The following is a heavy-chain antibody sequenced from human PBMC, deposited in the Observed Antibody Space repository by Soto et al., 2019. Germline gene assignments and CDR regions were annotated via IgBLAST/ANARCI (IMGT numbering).Heavy chain of an antibody. CDR3: ARIWCGEFEWGNYFDY. J-gene: IGHJ4*02. Sequence: GGSLRLSCAASGFTFSSYWMSWVRQAPGKGLEWVAKIKQDGSEKYYVDSVKGRFTISRDNAKNSLYLQMNSLRAEDTAVYYCARIWCGEFEWGNYFDYWGQGTLVTVSS. V-gene: IGHV3-7*01. CDR2: IKQDGSEK. D-gene: IGHD3-10*01. CDR1: GFTFSSYW.